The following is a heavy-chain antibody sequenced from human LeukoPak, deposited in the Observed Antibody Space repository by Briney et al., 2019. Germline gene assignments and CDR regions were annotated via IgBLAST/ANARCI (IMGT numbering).Heavy chain of an antibody. D-gene: IGHD2/OR15-2a*01. CDR1: GFTFSSYA. J-gene: IGHJ4*02. V-gene: IGHV3-49*03. CDR3: IRGGYYMVYDY. Sequence: GGSLRLSCAASGFTFSSYAMNWFRQAPGKGLEWVGLIASKVHGGTTEYAASVKGRFTISRDDSKSIAYLQMNSLVTEDTAVYYCIRGGYYMVYDYWGQGTLVTVSS. CDR2: IASKVHGGTT.